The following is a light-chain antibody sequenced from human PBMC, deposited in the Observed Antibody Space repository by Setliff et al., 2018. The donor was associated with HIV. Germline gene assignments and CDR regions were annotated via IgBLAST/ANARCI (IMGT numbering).Light chain of an antibody. Sequence: SALTQPASVSGSPGQSITISCTGTGSDVVTSKYVSWYQQHPGKAPKLIIYDVTTRTSGVSNRFSGSKSGNTASLTISGLQAEDEADYYCSIHRSRGYVFGTGTKVTV. CDR3: SIHRSRGYV. J-gene: IGLJ1*01. V-gene: IGLV2-14*03. CDR1: GSDVVTSKY. CDR2: DVT.